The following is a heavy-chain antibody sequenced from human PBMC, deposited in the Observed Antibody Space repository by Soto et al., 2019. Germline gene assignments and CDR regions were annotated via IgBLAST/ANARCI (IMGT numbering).Heavy chain of an antibody. CDR2: IYYSGST. J-gene: IGHJ4*02. CDR3: ARIPIAAAGTRGRTFDY. CDR1: GGSISSYY. Sequence: PSETLSLTCTVSGGSISSYYWSWIRQPPGKGLEWIGYIYYSGSTNYNPPLKSRVTISVDTSKNQFSLKLSSVTAADTAVYYCARIPIAAAGTRGRTFDYWGQGTLVTVSS. D-gene: IGHD6-13*01. V-gene: IGHV4-59*08.